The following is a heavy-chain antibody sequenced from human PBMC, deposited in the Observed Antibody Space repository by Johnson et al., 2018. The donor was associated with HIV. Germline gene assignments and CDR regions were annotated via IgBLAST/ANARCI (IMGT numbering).Heavy chain of an antibody. CDR1: GFTFSSYG. J-gene: IGHJ3*02. D-gene: IGHD3-16*01. V-gene: IGHV3-30*02. CDR2: IRYAGSNK. CDR3: ARGGRAKDAFDI. Sequence: VQLVESGGGLVQPGGSLRLSCAASGFTFSSYGMHWVRQAPGKGLEWVAFIRYAGSNKHYADSVKGRFTISRDNSKNTLYLQMNSLRAEDTALYYCARGGRAKDAFDIWGQGTMVTVSS.